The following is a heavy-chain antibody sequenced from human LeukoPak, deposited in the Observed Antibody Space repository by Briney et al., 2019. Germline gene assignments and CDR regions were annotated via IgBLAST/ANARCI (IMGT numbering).Heavy chain of an antibody. CDR1: GFTFSSST. CDR3: ARAPLAGAAPTRSIDY. Sequence: PGGSLRLSCAASGFTFSSSTMNWVRQAPGKGLEWVSSISTGSTYIYYAGSVQGRFTISRDNAKNTLYLQMNSLRAEDTAVYYCARAPLAGAAPTRSIDYWGQGTLVTVSS. D-gene: IGHD1-26*01. J-gene: IGHJ4*02. CDR2: ISTGSTYI. V-gene: IGHV3-21*01.